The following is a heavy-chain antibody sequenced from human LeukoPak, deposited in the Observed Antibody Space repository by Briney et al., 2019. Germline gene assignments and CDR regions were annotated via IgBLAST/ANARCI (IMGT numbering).Heavy chain of an antibody. J-gene: IGHJ6*02. CDR1: GGSFSGYY. V-gene: IGHV4-34*01. Sequence: SETLSLTCAVYGGSFSGYYWSRIRQPPGKGLEWIGEINHSGSTNYNPSLKSRVTISVDTSKNQFSLKLSSVTAADTAVYYCARDLRVITYYYYYGMDVWGQGTTVTVSS. CDR3: ARDLRVITYYYYYGMDV. CDR2: INHSGST. D-gene: IGHD3-22*01.